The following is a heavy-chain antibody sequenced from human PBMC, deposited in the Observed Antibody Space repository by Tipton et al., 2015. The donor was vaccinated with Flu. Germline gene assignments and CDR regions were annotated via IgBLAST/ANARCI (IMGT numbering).Heavy chain of an antibody. D-gene: IGHD2-2*01. V-gene: IGHV1-69*06. CDR2: IIPMFHTT. Sequence: QSGAEVKKPGSSVRVSCRASGGTLGSHDISWVRQAPGQGLEWMGGIIPMFHTTKSAQKFRGRLTMTADKSTTTAYMELRSLRSDDTAVYYCAREVPRFSDIVIGPAAIHNCFDPWGQGTRVTVSS. J-gene: IGHJ5*02. CDR3: AREVPRFSDIVIGPAAIHNCFDP. CDR1: GGTLGSHD.